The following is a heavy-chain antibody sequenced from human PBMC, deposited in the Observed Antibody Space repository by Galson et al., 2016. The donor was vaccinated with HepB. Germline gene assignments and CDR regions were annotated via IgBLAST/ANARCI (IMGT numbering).Heavy chain of an antibody. J-gene: IGHJ4*02. CDR2: IYYNGHT. CDR3: ATSLRYFDWDALDI. D-gene: IGHD3-9*01. Sequence: SETLSLTCTVSGGSSGNYYWSWIRQRPGKGLEWIGYIYYNGHTNYNPSLKSRVTISLDTSKNQFSLKLTSVTAADTAVYYCATSLRYFDWDALDIWGQGTPVTVSS. CDR1: GGSSGNYY. V-gene: IGHV4-59*08.